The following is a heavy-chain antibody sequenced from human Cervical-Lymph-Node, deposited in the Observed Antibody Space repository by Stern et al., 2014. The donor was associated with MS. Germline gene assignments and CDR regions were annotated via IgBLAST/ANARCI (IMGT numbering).Heavy chain of an antibody. CDR2: FHASGGT. CDR1: GASISSGTSY. CDR3: ARGHWELLGNNYFDS. D-gene: IGHD1-26*01. V-gene: IGHV4-61*02. J-gene: IGHJ4*02. Sequence: QLQLQESGPGLVKPSQTLSLTCTVSGASISSGTSYWSWIRQPAGGGLEWIGGFHASGGTYFNPSPTNRVTLSGDTSKNQFSLKLNSVTAADTAVYYCARGHWELLGNNYFDSWGQGTLVTVSS.